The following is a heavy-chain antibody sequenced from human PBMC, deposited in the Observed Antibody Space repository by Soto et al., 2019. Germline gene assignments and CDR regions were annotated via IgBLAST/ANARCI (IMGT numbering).Heavy chain of an antibody. CDR2: INAGNGNT. V-gene: IGHV1-3*05. Sequence: QVQLVQSGAEEKKPGASVKVSCKASGYTFTSYAMHWVRQAPGQRLEWMGWINAGNGNTKYSQKFQGRVTMTRDTSASTAYMELSGLRSEDTAVYYCARAWVVVTAPDYWGQGTLVTVSS. CDR3: ARAWVVVTAPDY. D-gene: IGHD2-21*02. J-gene: IGHJ4*02. CDR1: GYTFTSYA.